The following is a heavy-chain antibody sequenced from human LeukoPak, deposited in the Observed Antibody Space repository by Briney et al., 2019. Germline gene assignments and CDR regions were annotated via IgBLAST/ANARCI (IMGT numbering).Heavy chain of an antibody. CDR1: GVYITNGLYF. CDR2: IYSNGDT. CDR3: ARVITVWGVIFDH. V-gene: IGHV4-61*02. J-gene: IGHJ4*02. D-gene: IGHD3-16*01. Sequence: SETLSLTCTVSGVYITNGLYFWNWIRQPAGKGLEWIGRIYSNGDTNYNHSLKSRVTISQDRTRNQFSLKLSTVTAADTAVYYCARVITVWGVIFDHRGQGTLVTVSS.